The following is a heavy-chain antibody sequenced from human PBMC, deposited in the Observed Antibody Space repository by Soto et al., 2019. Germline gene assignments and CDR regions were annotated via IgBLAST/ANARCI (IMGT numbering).Heavy chain of an antibody. Sequence: SETLSLTCTVSGGSISSYYWSWIRQPPGKGLEWIGYIYYSGSTNYNPSLKSRVTISVDTSKNQFSLKLSSVTAADTAVYYCARGRPYYDFWSRYPPCWFDPCGQGTLVTVSS. V-gene: IGHV4-59*12. J-gene: IGHJ5*02. CDR1: GGSISSYY. CDR2: IYYSGST. CDR3: ARGRPYYDFWSRYPPCWFDP. D-gene: IGHD3-3*01.